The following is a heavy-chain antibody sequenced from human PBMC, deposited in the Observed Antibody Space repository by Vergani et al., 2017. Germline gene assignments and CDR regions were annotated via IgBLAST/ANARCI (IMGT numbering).Heavy chain of an antibody. V-gene: IGHV4-59*01. CDR1: GGPISSYY. J-gene: IGHJ3*02. CDR2: IYYSGST. CDR3: ARNPYCVGDCYSDAFDI. D-gene: IGHD2-21*02. Sequence: QVQLQESGPGLVKPSETLSLTCTVSGGPISSYYWSWIRQPPGKGLEWIGYIYYSGSTNYNPSLKSRVTISVDTSKNQFSLKLSSVTSADTAVYYCARNPYCVGDCYSDAFDIWGRGTMVTVSP.